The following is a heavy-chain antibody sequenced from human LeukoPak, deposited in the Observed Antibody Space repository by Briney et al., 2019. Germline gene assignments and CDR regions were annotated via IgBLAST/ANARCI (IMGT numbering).Heavy chain of an antibody. CDR3: AKEGALGHWFDP. D-gene: IGHD3-16*01. Sequence: GGSLRLSCAASGFTFDDYTMHWVRQTPGKGLEWVSLITWDGDSTYYADSVKGRFTISRDDSKNSLYLQMNSLRAEDTAVYYCAKEGALGHWFDPWGQGTPVTVSS. CDR2: ITWDGDST. J-gene: IGHJ5*02. CDR1: GFTFDDYT. V-gene: IGHV3-43*01.